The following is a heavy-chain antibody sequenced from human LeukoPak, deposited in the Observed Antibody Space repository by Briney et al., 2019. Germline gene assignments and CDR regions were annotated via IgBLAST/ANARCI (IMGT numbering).Heavy chain of an antibody. V-gene: IGHV3-7*01. CDR2: IKQDGSEK. CDR3: AREDDWNYEDY. D-gene: IGHD1-7*01. Sequence: GGALTLSCAASGCTFSNYWRSWLRQAPGRGLEGVAKIKQDGSEKYYVNSVKGRFTISRDNAKNSLYLQMNSLRAEDTAIYYCAREDDWNYEDYWGQGTLVTVSS. J-gene: IGHJ4*02. CDR1: GCTFSNYW.